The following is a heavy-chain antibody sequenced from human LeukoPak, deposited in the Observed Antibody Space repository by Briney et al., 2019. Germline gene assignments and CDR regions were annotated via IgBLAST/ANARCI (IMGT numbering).Heavy chain of an antibody. CDR2: ICYSGGT. CDR3: ARAVAGTLVRFDY. Sequence: SETLSLTCTVSGGSISSYYWSWLRQPPGRGLEWIGCICYSGGTKYNPSLTSRVTISVDTSKNQFSLQLTSVTAADTAVYYCARAVAGTLVRFDYWGQGTLVTVSS. D-gene: IGHD6-19*01. J-gene: IGHJ4*02. V-gene: IGHV4-59*08. CDR1: GGSISSYY.